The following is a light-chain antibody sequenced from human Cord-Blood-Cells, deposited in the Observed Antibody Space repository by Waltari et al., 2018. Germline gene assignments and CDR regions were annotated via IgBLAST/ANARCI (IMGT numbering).Light chain of an antibody. CDR3: CSYAGSYWV. CDR2: DVS. J-gene: IGLJ3*02. Sequence: QSALTQPRSVSGSPGQSVTISCTGTSSDVGGYNYVSCYQQHPGNAPKLMLYDVSKRPSGVPDRFSGSKSGNTASLTISGLQAEDEADYYCCSYAGSYWVFGGGTKLTVL. V-gene: IGLV2-11*01. CDR1: SSDVGGYNY.